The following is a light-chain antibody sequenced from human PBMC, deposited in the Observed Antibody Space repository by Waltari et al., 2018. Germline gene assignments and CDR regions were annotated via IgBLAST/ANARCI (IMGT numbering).Light chain of an antibody. V-gene: IGKV3-20*01. J-gene: IGKJ1*01. CDR3: QNHERLPAT. CDR2: AAS. Sequence: EVVLTQSPGTLSLSPGERATLSCRASQSIGRYVVWYQQRPGQAPRLLIYAASTRATDIPDRFSGSGSGTDFTLTISRLEPEDFAVYYCQNHERLPATFGQGTKVEIK. CDR1: QSIGRY.